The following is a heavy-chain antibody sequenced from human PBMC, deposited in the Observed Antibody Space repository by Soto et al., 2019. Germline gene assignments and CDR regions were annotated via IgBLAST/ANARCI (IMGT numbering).Heavy chain of an antibody. CDR2: ISYDGSNK. CDR1: GFTFISYA. J-gene: IGHJ4*02. CDR3: ASQNHDFWSGYYIDY. V-gene: IGHV3-30-3*01. Sequence: GGSLRLSCAASGFTFISYAMHWVRQAPGKGLEWVAVISYDGSNKYYADSVKGRFTISRDNSKNTLYLQMNSLRAEDTAVYYCASQNHDFWSGYYIDYWGQGTLVTV. D-gene: IGHD3-3*01.